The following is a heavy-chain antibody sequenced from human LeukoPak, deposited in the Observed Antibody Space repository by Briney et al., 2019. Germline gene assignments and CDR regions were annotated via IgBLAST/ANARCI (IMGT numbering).Heavy chain of an antibody. V-gene: IGHV4-39*02. CDR3: ALVDEGY. CDR2: IFSTGDT. J-gene: IGHJ4*02. Sequence: PSETLPLTCTVPGGSISSTSFYWCWIREPPGKGLEWIGSIFSTGDTYYNSSHQSRITLSADTSKNHFSLRLTSVTAADTAVYYGALVDEGYSGQGTLVTVSS. CDR1: GGSISSTSFY.